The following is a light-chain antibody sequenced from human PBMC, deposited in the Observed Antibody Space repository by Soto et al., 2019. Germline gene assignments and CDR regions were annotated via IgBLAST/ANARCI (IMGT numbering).Light chain of an antibody. Sequence: DIQMTQSPSTLSASVEDRVTINCRASQSIVRWLAWYQQKPGKAPNLLIYDASTLKSGVPSRFSGSGSGTEFTLTISSLQPDDFATYYCQHYDTNPWTFGQGTKVEIK. V-gene: IGKV1-5*01. CDR1: QSIVRW. J-gene: IGKJ1*01. CDR2: DAS. CDR3: QHYDTNPWT.